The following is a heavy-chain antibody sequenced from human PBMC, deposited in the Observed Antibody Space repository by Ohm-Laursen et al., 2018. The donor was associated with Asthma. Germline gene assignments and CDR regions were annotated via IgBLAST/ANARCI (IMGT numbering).Heavy chain of an antibody. J-gene: IGHJ2*01. CDR1: GFTFDDYA. CDR3: ARDPVYYDTSGPNWYFDL. D-gene: IGHD3-22*01. Sequence: SLRLSCAASGFTFDDYAMHWVRQASGKGLEWVSGISWNSGSIGYADSVKGRFTISRDNAKNSLYLQMNSLRAEDTAVYYCARDPVYYDTSGPNWYFDLWGRGTVVTVSS. CDR2: ISWNSGSI. V-gene: IGHV3-9*01.